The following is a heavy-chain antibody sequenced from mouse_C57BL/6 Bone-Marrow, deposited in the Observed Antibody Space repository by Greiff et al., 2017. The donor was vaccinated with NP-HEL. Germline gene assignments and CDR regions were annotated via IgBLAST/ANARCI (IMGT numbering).Heavy chain of an antibody. V-gene: IGHV5-17*01. CDR3: ARPPDSSGYVGFAY. D-gene: IGHD3-2*02. J-gene: IGHJ3*01. CDR2: ISSGSSTI. Sequence: EVQLVESGGGLVKPGGSLKLSCAASGFTFSDYGMHWVRQAPEKELEWVAYISSGSSTIYYADTVKGRFTLSRDNAKNTLFLQMTSLRSEDTAMYYCARPPDSSGYVGFAYWGQGTLVTVSA. CDR1: GFTFSDYG.